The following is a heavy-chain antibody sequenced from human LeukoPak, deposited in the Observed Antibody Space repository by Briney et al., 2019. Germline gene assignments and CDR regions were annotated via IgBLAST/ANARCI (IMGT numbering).Heavy chain of an antibody. Sequence: PSETLSLTCTVSGGSIRSSSYFWGWIRQPPGKGLEWIGIIYYSGSSYYNPSLKSRVTISVDTSKNQFSLKMSSVTAADTAVFYCARQSGVSSDNYFGMDVWGQGTTVTVSS. V-gene: IGHV4-39*01. CDR3: ARQSGVSSDNYFGMDV. CDR2: IYYSGSS. CDR1: GGSIRSSSYF. D-gene: IGHD1-26*01. J-gene: IGHJ6*02.